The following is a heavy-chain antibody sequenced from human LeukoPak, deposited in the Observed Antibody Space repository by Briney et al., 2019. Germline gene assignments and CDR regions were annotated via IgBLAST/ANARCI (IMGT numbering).Heavy chain of an antibody. CDR2: ISGSGGMI. Sequence: GGSLRLSCAASGFTFSSYAMSWVRQAPGKGLEWVSGISGSGGMIYYADSVKGRFSISRDNSKNTLYLQMNSLRAEDTAVYYCARKKEIRQWLARDAFDIWGQGTMVTVSS. J-gene: IGHJ3*02. D-gene: IGHD6-19*01. V-gene: IGHV3-23*01. CDR1: GFTFSSYA. CDR3: ARKKEIRQWLARDAFDI.